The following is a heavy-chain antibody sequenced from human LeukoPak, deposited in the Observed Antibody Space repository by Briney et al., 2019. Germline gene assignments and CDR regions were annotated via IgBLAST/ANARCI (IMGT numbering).Heavy chain of an antibody. V-gene: IGHV1-24*01. J-gene: IGHJ4*02. CDR2: FDHEDGET. CDR1: GYTLTELA. CDR3: ATQARGYFYY. Sequence: GASVKASCKVSGYTLTELAMHWVRQAPGKGLEWMGGFDHEDGETIYAKKFQGRVTMTEDTSTDTAYMDLSSLGSEDTAVYYCATQARGYFYYWGQGTLVTVSS.